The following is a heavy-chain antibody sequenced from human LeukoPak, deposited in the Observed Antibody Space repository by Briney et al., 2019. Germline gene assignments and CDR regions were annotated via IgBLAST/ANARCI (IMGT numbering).Heavy chain of an antibody. D-gene: IGHD4-11*01. CDR1: GFTFSSYA. CDR3: TGGTVTTGY. V-gene: IGHV3-73*01. Sequence: GGSLRLSCAASGFTFSSYAMHWVRQASGKGLEWVGRIRSKANSYATAYAASVKGRFTISRDDSKNTAYLQMNSLKTEDTAVYYCTGGTVTTGYWGQGTLVTVSS. J-gene: IGHJ4*02. CDR2: IRSKANSYAT.